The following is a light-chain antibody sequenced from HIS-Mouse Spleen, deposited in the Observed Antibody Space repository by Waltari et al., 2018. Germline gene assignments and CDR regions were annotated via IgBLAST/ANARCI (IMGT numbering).Light chain of an antibody. CDR1: SSDVGGYNY. V-gene: IGLV2-14*01. J-gene: IGLJ3*02. CDR3: SSYTSSSTWV. Sequence: QSALTQPASVSGSPGQSITISCTGTSSDVGGYNYVSWYQQHPGKAPKLMIYEVSNRPSGGANRFSGSKSGNPASLTISGLQAEDEADYYCSSYTSSSTWVFGGGTKLTVL. CDR2: EVS.